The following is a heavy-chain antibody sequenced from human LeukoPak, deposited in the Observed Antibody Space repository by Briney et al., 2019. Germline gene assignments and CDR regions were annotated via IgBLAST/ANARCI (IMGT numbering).Heavy chain of an antibody. Sequence: GGSLRLSCAASGFTFSSYAMHWVRQAPGKGLEWVAVISYDGSNKYYADSVKGRFTISRDNSKNSLYLQMNSLRAEDTAVYYCARGPVVPAASWGYYFDYWGQGTLVTVSS. J-gene: IGHJ4*02. D-gene: IGHD2-2*01. CDR2: ISYDGSNK. CDR3: ARGPVVPAASWGYYFDY. CDR1: GFTFSSYA. V-gene: IGHV3-30*04.